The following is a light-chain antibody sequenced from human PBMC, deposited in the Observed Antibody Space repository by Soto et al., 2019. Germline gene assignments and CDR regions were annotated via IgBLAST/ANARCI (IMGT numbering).Light chain of an antibody. CDR1: SSDVGDYNY. CDR2: DVT. J-gene: IGLJ1*01. Sequence: QSALTQPASVSGSPGQSSTISCTGTSSDVGDYNYVSWYQQHPGKAPKLMIYDVTNRPSGVSNRFSGSKSGNTASLTISGLQAEDEADYYCSSYTRTSTYVFGAGTKVTVL. CDR3: SSYTRTSTYV. V-gene: IGLV2-14*01.